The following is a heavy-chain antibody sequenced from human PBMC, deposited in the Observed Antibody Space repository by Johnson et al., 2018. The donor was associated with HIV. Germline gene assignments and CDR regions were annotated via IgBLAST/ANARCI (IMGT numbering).Heavy chain of an antibody. Sequence: VQLVESGGGVVQPGRSLRLSCAASGFTFSSYWMSWVRQAPGKGLEWVAHVGHDGGIYPYAESVKGRFTVYRDNSKNTLYLQMNSLRAEDTAVYYCAKAIRNWDQDGFDIWGQGTMVAVSS. CDR2: VGHDGGIY. J-gene: IGHJ3*02. CDR3: AKAIRNWDQDGFDI. V-gene: IGHV3-30*18. CDR1: GFTFSSYW. D-gene: IGHD7-27*01.